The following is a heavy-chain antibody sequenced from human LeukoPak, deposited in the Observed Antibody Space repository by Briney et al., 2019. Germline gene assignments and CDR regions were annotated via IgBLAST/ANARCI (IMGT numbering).Heavy chain of an antibody. Sequence: GRSLRLSCATSGFTFSSYFMTWVRQAAGKGLEWVSGISGSGGDTLYADSVRGQFTISRDNSKNTLYLQMNSLRAEDTAVYYCAKGGQNYDFWRFDYWGQGSLVTVSS. D-gene: IGHD3-3*01. V-gene: IGHV3-23*01. J-gene: IGHJ4*02. CDR2: ISGSGGDT. CDR1: GFTFSSYF. CDR3: AKGGQNYDFWRFDY.